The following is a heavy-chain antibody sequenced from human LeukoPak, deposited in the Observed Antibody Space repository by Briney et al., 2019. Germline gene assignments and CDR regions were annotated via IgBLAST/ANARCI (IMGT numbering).Heavy chain of an antibody. CDR3: AKGRITGTVGATGAY. D-gene: IGHD1-20*01. CDR1: GFTFSSYA. J-gene: IGHJ4*02. CDR2: ISGRGGST. V-gene: IGHV3-23*01. Sequence: GGSLRLSCAASGFTFSSYAMSWVRQAPGKGLEWVSAISGRGGSTYYADSVKGRFTISRDNSKNTLYLQMNSLRAEDTAVYYCAKGRITGTVGATGAYWGQGTLVTVSS.